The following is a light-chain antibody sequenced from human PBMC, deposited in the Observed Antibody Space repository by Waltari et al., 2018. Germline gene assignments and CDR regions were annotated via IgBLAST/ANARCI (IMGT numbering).Light chain of an antibody. CDR1: QRLVYCDGNTY. J-gene: IGKJ1*01. CDR2: KVS. V-gene: IGKV2-30*01. CDR3: MQGIHWPRT. Sequence: DVVMTQSPLPLPVTLGQPASISCRSSQRLVYCDGNTYMHWFQQRTGQSPRRLIYKVSKRDSGVPDRFSGSGSGTEFTLKISRVEAEDVGVYYCMQGIHWPRTFGQGTKVEIK.